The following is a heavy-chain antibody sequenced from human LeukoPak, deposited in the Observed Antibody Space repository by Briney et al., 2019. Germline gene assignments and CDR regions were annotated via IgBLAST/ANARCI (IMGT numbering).Heavy chain of an antibody. Sequence: ASVKVSCKASGYTFTSYGISWVRQAPGQGLEWMGWISAYNANTNYAQKLQGRVTMTTDTSTSTAYMELRRLISDDTAVYYCARDLGSYGDYDRNNWYFDLWGRGTLVTVSS. CDR2: ISAYNANT. V-gene: IGHV1-18*01. CDR1: GYTFTSYG. J-gene: IGHJ2*01. CDR3: ARDLGSYGDYDRNNWYFDL. D-gene: IGHD4-17*01.